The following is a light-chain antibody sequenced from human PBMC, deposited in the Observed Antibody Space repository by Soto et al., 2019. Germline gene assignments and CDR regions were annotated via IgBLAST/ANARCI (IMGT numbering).Light chain of an antibody. CDR3: AAWDASLNGYV. CDR1: SSNIGSKT. J-gene: IGLJ1*01. Sequence: QAVLPQRPSSTGSPGPWVTIYCSGSSSNIGSKTVNWYQQLPGTAPKLLIYSNYQRPSGVPDRFSGSKSGTSASLAISGLQSEDEADYYCAAWDASLNGYVFGTGTKVTVL. CDR2: SNY. V-gene: IGLV1-44*01.